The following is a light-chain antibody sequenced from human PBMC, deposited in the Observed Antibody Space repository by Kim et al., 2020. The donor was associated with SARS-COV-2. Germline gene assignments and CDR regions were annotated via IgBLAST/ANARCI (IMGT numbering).Light chain of an antibody. V-gene: IGLV2-18*02. CDR3: SSYTSSSTVV. CDR2: EVS. CDR1: SSDVGSYNR. Sequence: QSALTQPPSVSGSPGQSVTISCTGTSSDVGSYNRVSWYQQPPGTAPKLMIYEVSNRPSGVPDRFSGSKSGNTASLTISGLQAEDEADYDCSSYTSSSTVVFGGGTQLTVL. J-gene: IGLJ2*01.